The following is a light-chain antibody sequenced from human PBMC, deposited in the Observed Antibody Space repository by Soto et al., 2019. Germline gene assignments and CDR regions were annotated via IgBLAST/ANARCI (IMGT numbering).Light chain of an antibody. V-gene: IGKV1-5*03. CDR3: QHSNSYSEA. J-gene: IGKJ1*01. CDR1: QTISSW. CDR2: KAS. Sequence: DIQMTQSPSTLSGSVGDRVTITCRASQTISSWLAWYQKKPGKAPKLLIYKASTLKSGVPSRFSGSGSGTEFTLTISSLQPDAFATYYCQHSNSYSEAFGQGTKVELK.